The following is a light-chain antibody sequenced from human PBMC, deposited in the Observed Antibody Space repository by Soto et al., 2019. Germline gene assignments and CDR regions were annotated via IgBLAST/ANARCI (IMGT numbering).Light chain of an antibody. CDR1: QSASSNY. J-gene: IGKJ4*01. V-gene: IGKV3D-20*01. CDR2: DAS. Sequence: EIVLTQSPATLSLSPGERATLSCGASQSASSNYLAWYQQKPGLAPRLLIYDASSRATGIPDRFSGSGSGTDFTLTISRLEPEDFAVSYCQHYGSSPLTFGGGTKVELK. CDR3: QHYGSSPLT.